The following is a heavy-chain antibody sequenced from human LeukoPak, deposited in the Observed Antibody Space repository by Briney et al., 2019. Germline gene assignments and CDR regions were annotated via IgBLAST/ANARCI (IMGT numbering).Heavy chain of an antibody. Sequence: GGSLRLSCAASGFTFDDYGMSWVRQAPGKGLEWVSGINWNGGSTGYADSVKGRFTISRDNAKNSLYLQMNSLRAEDTAVYYCAREGRYYYGSGSYYDVSDWGQGTLVTVSS. CDR2: INWNGGST. CDR1: GFTFDDYG. CDR3: AREGRYYYGSGSYYDVSD. D-gene: IGHD3-10*01. J-gene: IGHJ4*02. V-gene: IGHV3-20*04.